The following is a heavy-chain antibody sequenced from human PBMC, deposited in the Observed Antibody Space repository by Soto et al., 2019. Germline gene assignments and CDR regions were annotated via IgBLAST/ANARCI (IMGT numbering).Heavy chain of an antibody. D-gene: IGHD6-13*01. CDR2: ISHAGNNK. Sequence: WGSLRLPCTGSGFTFSLFDMHWVRQAPGKGLEWVALISHAGNNKYYVDSVKGRFTISRDNSKNTLYLQMNSLRPEDTAVYYCAKDLDAYGDSWPADCWGQGT. V-gene: IGHV3-30*18. CDR1: GFTFSLFD. J-gene: IGHJ4*02. CDR3: AKDLDAYGDSWPADC.